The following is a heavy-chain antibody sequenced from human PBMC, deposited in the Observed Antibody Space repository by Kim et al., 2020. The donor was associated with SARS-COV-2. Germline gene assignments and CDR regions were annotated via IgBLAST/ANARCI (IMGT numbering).Heavy chain of an antibody. J-gene: IGHJ3*01. CDR2: IHHSGGF. Sequence: SETLSLTCTVSGDSITNYYWNWIRQPPGKGLEWIGFIHHSGGFLYNPSLQIRLTLSVETSNSQSSLKLNSVTAADTALHYCARWGEQSRIKVNAFDVWGQGTMGTVSS. V-gene: IGHV4-59*08. CDR3: ARWGEQSRIKVNAFDV. CDR1: GDSITNYY. D-gene: IGHD3-16*01.